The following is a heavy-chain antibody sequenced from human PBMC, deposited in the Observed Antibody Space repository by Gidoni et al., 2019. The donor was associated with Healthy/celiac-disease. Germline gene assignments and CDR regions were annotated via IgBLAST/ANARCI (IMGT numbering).Heavy chain of an antibody. J-gene: IGHJ5*02. Sequence: QVQLVQSGAEVKKPGSSVKVSCKASGGTFSSYAISWVRQAPGQGLEWMGRIIPILGIANYAQKFQGRVTITADKSTSTAYMELSSLRSEDTAVYYCARDLYSSGWYASTPGEKWFDPWGQGTLVTVSS. D-gene: IGHD6-19*01. CDR1: GGTFSSYA. V-gene: IGHV1-69*04. CDR3: ARDLYSSGWYASTPGEKWFDP. CDR2: IIPILGIA.